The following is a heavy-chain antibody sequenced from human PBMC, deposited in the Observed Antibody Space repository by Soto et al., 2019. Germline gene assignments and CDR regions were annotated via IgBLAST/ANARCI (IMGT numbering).Heavy chain of an antibody. CDR1: GYTFTGYY. CDR2: INPNSGGT. J-gene: IGHJ6*02. Sequence: ASVKVSCKASGYTFTGYYMHWVRQAPGQGLEWMGWINPNSGGTNYAQKFQGWVTMTRDTSISTAYMELSRLRSDDTAVYYCARAGVQYYYDSSGYFHYSYYGMDVWGQGTTVT. V-gene: IGHV1-2*04. CDR3: ARAGVQYYYDSSGYFHYSYYGMDV. D-gene: IGHD3-22*01.